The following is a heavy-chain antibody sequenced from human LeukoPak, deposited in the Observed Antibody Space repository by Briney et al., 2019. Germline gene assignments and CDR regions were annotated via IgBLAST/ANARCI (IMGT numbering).Heavy chain of an antibody. CDR3: ARPGSDYYDSSGYYSIDY. V-gene: IGHV4-38-2*02. CDR1: GYSISSGYY. D-gene: IGHD3-22*01. Sequence: SETLSLTCTVSGYSISSGYYWGWIRQPPGKGLEWIGSIYQSGSTYYNPSLKSRVTISVDTSKNQFSLKLSSVTAADTAVYHCARPGSDYYDSSGYYSIDYWGQGTLVTVSS. CDR2: IYQSGST. J-gene: IGHJ4*02.